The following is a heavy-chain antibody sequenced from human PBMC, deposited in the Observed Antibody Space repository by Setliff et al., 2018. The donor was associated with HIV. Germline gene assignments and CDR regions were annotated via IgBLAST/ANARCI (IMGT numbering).Heavy chain of an antibody. J-gene: IGHJ5*02. CDR2: INPNSGGT. V-gene: IGHV1-2*06. CDR1: GYTFTGNY. Sequence: ASVKVSCKASGYTFTGNYMHWVRQAPGQGLEWMGRINPNSGGTNYAQKFKGRVTMTRDTLKSTVYMEVSSLTPDDTAVYYCTRSNFAVFNRNWFDPWGQGTLVTVSS. CDR3: TRSNFAVFNRNWFDP.